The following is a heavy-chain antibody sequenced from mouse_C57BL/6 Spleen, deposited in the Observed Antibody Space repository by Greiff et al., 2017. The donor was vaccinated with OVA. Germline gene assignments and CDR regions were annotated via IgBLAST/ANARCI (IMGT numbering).Heavy chain of an antibody. CDR1: GYSITSGYY. CDR3: ARDWTGSYYFDY. V-gene: IGHV3-6*01. Sequence: EVQLQQSGPGLVKPSQSLSLTCSVTGYSITSGYYWNWIRQFPGNKLEWMGYISYDGSNNYNPSLKNRISITRDTSKNQFFLKLNSVTTEDTATYYCARDWTGSYYFDYWGQGTTLTVSS. J-gene: IGHJ2*01. D-gene: IGHD3-1*01. CDR2: ISYDGSN.